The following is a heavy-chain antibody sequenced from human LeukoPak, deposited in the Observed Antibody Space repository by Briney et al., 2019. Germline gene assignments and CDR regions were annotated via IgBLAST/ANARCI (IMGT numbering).Heavy chain of an antibody. CDR3: ARDFGSGGSCYPAGCG. V-gene: IGHV1-46*01. CDR2: INPSGGST. CDR1: GYTLTSYY. D-gene: IGHD2-15*01. Sequence: ASVKVSCKASGYTLTSYYMHWVRQAPGQGLEWMGIINPSGGSTSYAQKFQGRVTMTRDTSTSTVYMELSSLRSEDTAVYYCARDFGSGGSCYPAGCGWGQGTLVTVSS. J-gene: IGHJ4*02.